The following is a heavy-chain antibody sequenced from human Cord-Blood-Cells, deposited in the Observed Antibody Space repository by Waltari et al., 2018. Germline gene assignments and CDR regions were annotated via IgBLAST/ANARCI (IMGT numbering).Heavy chain of an antibody. Sequence: QVQLQESGPGLVKPSETLSLTCAVSGYSISSGYYWGWIRQPPGKGLGWIGSINHSGSTYYNPALKSRVTISVATSKNQFSRKLSTVTAADAAVYYGAREGGTVAGPFDYWGQGTLVTVSS. CDR1: GYSISSGYY. CDR2: INHSGST. V-gene: IGHV4-38-2*02. D-gene: IGHD6-19*01. J-gene: IGHJ4*02. CDR3: AREGGTVAGPFDY.